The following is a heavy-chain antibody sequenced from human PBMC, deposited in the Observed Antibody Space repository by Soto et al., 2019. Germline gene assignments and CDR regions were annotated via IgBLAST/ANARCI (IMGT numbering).Heavy chain of an antibody. CDR3: ARGPRKYYYDSSGYYPLDY. D-gene: IGHD3-22*01. CDR1: GYTFTGYY. J-gene: IGHJ4*02. CDR2: INPNSGGT. V-gene: IGHV1-2*04. Sequence: ASVKVSCKASGYTFTGYYMHWVRQAPGQGLEWMGWINPNSGGTNYAQKFQGWVTMTRDTSISTAYMELSRLRSDDTAVYYCARGPRKYYYDSSGYYPLDYWGQGTLVTVSS.